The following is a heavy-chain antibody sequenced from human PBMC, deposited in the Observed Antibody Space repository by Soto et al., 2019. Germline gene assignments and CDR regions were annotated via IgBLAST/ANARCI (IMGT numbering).Heavy chain of an antibody. CDR1: GVSLTTSGVG. D-gene: IGHD3-10*01. CDR3: AQAGSPLRRFGP. CDR2: IFGGDDH. J-gene: IGHJ5*02. V-gene: IGHV2-5*02. Sequence: QITLKESGPALVKPTQTITLTCTLSGVSLTTSGVGVASIRQYPGKAPECLALIFGGDDHRYSTSLRCRLTITKDTSKNPVFLTLRHVGPVDTGTNYCAQAGSPLRRFGPRGQGTLVTVSS.